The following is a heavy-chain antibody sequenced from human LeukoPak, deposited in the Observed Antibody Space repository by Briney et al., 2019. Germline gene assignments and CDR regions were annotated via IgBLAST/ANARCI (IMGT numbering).Heavy chain of an antibody. CDR3: ARDQRSSKPFYYYYYYVDV. D-gene: IGHD1-26*01. V-gene: IGHV3-64*01. Sequence: PGGSLRLSCAASGFTFSSYAMHWVRQAPGKGLEYVSAISSNGGSTYYANSVKGRFTISRDNSKNTLYLQMGSLRAEDMAVYYCARDQRSSKPFYYYYYYVDVWGKGTTVTVSS. CDR2: ISSNGGST. J-gene: IGHJ6*03. CDR1: GFTFSSYA.